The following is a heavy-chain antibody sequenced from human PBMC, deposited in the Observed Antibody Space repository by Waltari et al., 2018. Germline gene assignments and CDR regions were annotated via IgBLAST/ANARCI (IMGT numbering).Heavy chain of an antibody. Sequence: VQLQESGPGLVKPSETLSLTCTVSGGSVTSYFWSWVRQPAGKGLEWVGRSSTSGSANYSPSLERRVTMSVDRSENQVSLNLHSVTAADTAIYYCARETGTGYYPNYFDYWGQGTPVTVSS. D-gene: IGHD1-26*01. V-gene: IGHV4-4*07. CDR2: SSTSGSA. CDR1: GGSVTSYF. CDR3: ARETGTGYYPNYFDY. J-gene: IGHJ4*02.